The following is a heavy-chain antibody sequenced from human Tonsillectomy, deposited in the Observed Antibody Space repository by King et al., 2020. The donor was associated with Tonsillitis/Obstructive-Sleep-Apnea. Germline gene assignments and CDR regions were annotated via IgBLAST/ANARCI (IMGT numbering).Heavy chain of an antibody. D-gene: IGHD6-6*01. CDR1: GFWLSNPRMG. Sequence: TLKESGPVLVKPTETLTLTCSVSGFWLSNPRMGVSWIRQPPGKALEWLAHIFSDDEKSYSTSLKNRLTISKDTSRSQVVLTMTNMDPVDTATYYCARAPSSSYYYYYYMDVWGKGTTVTVSS. J-gene: IGHJ6*03. CDR3: ARAPSSSYYYYYYMDV. V-gene: IGHV2-26*01. CDR2: IFSDDEK.